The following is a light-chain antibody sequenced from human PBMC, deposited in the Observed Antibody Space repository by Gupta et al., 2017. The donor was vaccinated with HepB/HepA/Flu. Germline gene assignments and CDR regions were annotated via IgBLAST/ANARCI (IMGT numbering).Light chain of an antibody. CDR2: GAS. V-gene: IGKV1-17*01. CDR1: QGIRDD. CDR3: LQHNSYPWT. Sequence: DIQMTQSPSSLSASVGDRVTITSRASQGIRDDLVWFQQKPGKAPKRLIYGASALESGIPSRFSGSGSGTEFTLTISSLHPEDFANYFCLQHNSYPWTFGQGTKVEIK. J-gene: IGKJ1*01.